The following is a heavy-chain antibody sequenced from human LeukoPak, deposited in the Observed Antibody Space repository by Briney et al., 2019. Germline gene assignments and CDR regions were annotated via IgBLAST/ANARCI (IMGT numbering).Heavy chain of an antibody. CDR2: ISYDGSNK. Sequence: GGSLRLSCAASGFTISSYGMHWVRQAPGKGLEWVAVISYDGSNKYYADSVKGRFTVSRDNSKNTLYLQMNSLRVEDTAVYSCARESFGDYYFDYWGQGTLVTVSS. CDR1: GFTISSYG. CDR3: ARESFGDYYFDY. J-gene: IGHJ4*02. V-gene: IGHV3-30*03. D-gene: IGHD4-17*01.